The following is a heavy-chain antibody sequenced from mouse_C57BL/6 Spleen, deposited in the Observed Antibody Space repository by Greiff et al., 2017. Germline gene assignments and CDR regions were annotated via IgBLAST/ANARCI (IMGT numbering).Heavy chain of an antibody. CDR2: ISSGGSYT. V-gene: IGHV5-6*01. Sequence: EVQVVESGGDLVKPGGSLKLSCAASGFTFSSYGMSWVRQTPDKRLEWVATISSGGSYTYYPDSVKGRFTISRDNAKNTLYLQMSSLKSEDTAMYYCARHYDYDGIDYWGQGTTLTVSS. CDR3: ARHYDYDGIDY. J-gene: IGHJ2*01. D-gene: IGHD2-4*01. CDR1: GFTFSSYG.